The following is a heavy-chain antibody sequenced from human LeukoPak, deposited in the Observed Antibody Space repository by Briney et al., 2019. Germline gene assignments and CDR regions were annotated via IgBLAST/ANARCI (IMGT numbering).Heavy chain of an antibody. J-gene: IGHJ4*02. CDR1: GFTFSDHY. V-gene: IGHV3-72*01. Sequence: GGSLRLSCAASGFTFSDHYMDWVRQAPGKGLEWIGRTRDKPHGYTTEYAASVRGRFTISRDDSRSSLYLQMNSLKTDDTAVYYCGRVGMYGYHHVIDYWGQGSLVTVSS. CDR3: GRVGMYGYHHVIDY. D-gene: IGHD3-10*02. CDR2: TRDKPHGYTT.